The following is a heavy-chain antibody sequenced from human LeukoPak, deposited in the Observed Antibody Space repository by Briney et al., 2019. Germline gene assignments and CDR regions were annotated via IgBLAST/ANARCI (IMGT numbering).Heavy chain of an antibody. CDR2: IRCDGSNK. V-gene: IGHV3-30*02. D-gene: IGHD3-10*01. Sequence: GGSLRLSCAASGFTFSSYGMHWVRQAPGKGLEWVAFIRCDGSNKYYADSVKGRFTISRDNSKNTLYLQMNSLRAEDTAVYYCAKEPDLWFGEYYFDYWGQGTLVTVSS. J-gene: IGHJ4*02. CDR3: AKEPDLWFGEYYFDY. CDR1: GFTFSSYG.